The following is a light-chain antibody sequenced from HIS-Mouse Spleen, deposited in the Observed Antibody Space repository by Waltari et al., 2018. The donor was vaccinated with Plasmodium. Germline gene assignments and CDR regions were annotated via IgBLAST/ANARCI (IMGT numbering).Light chain of an antibody. Sequence: EIVMTQSPATLSVSPGERATLSCRASQSVSSNLAWYQQKPGQAPRLLIYCASTSATGIPAMFSCSGSGTEFTLTISIMHSEDFAVYYCQQYNNWPQWTFGQGTKVEIK. CDR1: QSVSSN. CDR3: QQYNNWPQWT. J-gene: IGKJ1*01. CDR2: CAS. V-gene: IGKV3-15*01.